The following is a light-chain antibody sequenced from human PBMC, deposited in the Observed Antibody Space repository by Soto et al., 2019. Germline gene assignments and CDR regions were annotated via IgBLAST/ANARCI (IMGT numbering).Light chain of an antibody. CDR2: DAS. CDR3: QQYDNRPLT. Sequence: DIQMTQSPSSLSASVGDRVTITCQASQDISNYLNWYQQKPGKAPKLLIYDASNLETGVPSRFSGSGSGTDFTFTINSLQPEDIATYYCQQYDNRPLTFGGGTKVDIK. J-gene: IGKJ4*01. V-gene: IGKV1-33*01. CDR1: QDISNY.